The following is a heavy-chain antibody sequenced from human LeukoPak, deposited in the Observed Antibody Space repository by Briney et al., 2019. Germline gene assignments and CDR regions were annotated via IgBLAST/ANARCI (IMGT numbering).Heavy chain of an antibody. CDR1: GFTSSYYW. V-gene: IGHV3-23*01. J-gene: IGHJ4*02. CDR3: AKINDYGDYVFDY. D-gene: IGHD4-17*01. CDR2: ISGSGGST. Sequence: GGSLRLSCAASGFTSSYYWMSWVRQAPGKGLEWVSAISGSGGSTYYADSVKGRFTISRDNSKNTLYLQMNSLRAEDTAVYYCAKINDYGDYVFDYWGQGTLVTVSS.